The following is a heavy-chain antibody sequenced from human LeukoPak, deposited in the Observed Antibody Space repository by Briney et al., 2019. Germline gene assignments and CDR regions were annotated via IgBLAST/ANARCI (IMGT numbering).Heavy chain of an antibody. Sequence: GGSLRLSCAVSGFTFSTNPMSWVRQVPGKGLEWVSAVSGSGGSTYYADSVRGRFTISKDNSKNTVYLQMNSLRAEDTAVYYCAKDQGDSGGYWDAFDVWGQGTMVTVSS. D-gene: IGHD1-26*01. CDR2: VSGSGGST. CDR3: AKDQGDSGGYWDAFDV. CDR1: GFTFSTNP. J-gene: IGHJ3*01. V-gene: IGHV3-23*01.